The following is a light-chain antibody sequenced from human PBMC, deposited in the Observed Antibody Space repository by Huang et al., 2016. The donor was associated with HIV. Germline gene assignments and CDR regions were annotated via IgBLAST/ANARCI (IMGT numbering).Light chain of an antibody. CDR2: ATS. J-gene: IGKJ5*01. CDR3: QQTDRFSIT. V-gene: IGKV1-12*01. Sequence: DIQMTQSPSSVSASVGERVTITCRASQDISSYVAWYQQKPGKDPKLLIYATSTLQSGVPARFSGSSSGTEFTLTISSLHPEDFATYYCQQTDRFSITFGQGTRLEIK. CDR1: QDISSY.